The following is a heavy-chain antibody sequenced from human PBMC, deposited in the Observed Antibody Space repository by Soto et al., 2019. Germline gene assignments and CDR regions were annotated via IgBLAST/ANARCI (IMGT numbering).Heavy chain of an antibody. CDR2: MNPNSGNT. CDR1: GYTFTSYD. V-gene: IGHV1-8*01. CDR3: ARGQLLWFGESNWFDP. J-gene: IGHJ5*02. Sequence: QVPLVQSGAEVKKPGASVKVSCQASGYTFTSYDINWVRQATGQGLEWMGWMNPNSGNTGYAQKFQGRVTMTRNTSISTAYMELSSLRSEDTAVYYCARGQLLWFGESNWFDPWGQGTLVTVSS. D-gene: IGHD3-10*01.